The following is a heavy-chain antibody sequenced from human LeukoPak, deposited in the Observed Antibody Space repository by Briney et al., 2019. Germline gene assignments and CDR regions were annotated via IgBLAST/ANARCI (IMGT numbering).Heavy chain of an antibody. CDR1: GFTFSSYG. D-gene: IGHD5-12*01. Sequence: GGSLRLSCAASGFTFSSYGMHWVRQAPGKGLEWVAVISYDGSNKYYADSVKGRFTISRDNSKNTLYLQMNSLRAEDTAVYYCASSDVDIVASDYWGQGTLVTVSS. J-gene: IGHJ4*02. CDR2: ISYDGSNK. V-gene: IGHV3-30*04. CDR3: ASSDVDIVASDY.